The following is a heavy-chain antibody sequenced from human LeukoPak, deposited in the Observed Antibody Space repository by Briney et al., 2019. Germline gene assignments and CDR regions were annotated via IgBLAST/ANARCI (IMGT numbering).Heavy chain of an antibody. V-gene: IGHV1-69*04. CDR2: IIPILGIA. D-gene: IGHD4-23*01. J-gene: IGHJ5*02. CDR3: ARHSTEIYGGNSGWFDP. CDR1: GGTFSSYA. Sequence: GASVKVSCKASGGTFSSYAISWVRQAPGQGLEWKGRIIPILGIANYAQKFQGRVTITADKSTSTAYMELSSLRSEDTAVYYCARHSTEIYGGNSGWFDPWGQGTLVTVSS.